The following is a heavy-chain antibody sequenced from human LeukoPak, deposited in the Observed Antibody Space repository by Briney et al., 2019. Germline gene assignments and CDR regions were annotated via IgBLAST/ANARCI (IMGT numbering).Heavy chain of an antibody. CDR3: SRAADVVLVPPSDD. CDR1: GYTFGGYF. CDR2: INPNSGDT. J-gene: IGHJ4*02. D-gene: IGHD2-8*02. V-gene: IGHV1-2*02. Sequence: ASMKVSCKASGYTFGGYFMHWVRQAPGQGLEWMGWINPNSGDTNYAQKFKGRVTMTRDTSISAAYMELSSLRFDDTAVYYCSRAADVVLVPPSDDWGQGTLVTVSS.